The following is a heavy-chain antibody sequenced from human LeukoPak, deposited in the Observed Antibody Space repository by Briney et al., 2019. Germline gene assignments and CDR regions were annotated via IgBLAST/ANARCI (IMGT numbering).Heavy chain of an antibody. J-gene: IGHJ3*02. CDR2: INHSGST. D-gene: IGHD3-22*01. CDR1: GGSFSGYY. CDR3: ARHAAYYYDSSGYGAFDI. V-gene: IGHV4-34*01. Sequence: SETLSLTCAVYGGSFSGYYWSWIRQPPGKGLEWIGEINHSGSTNYNPSLKSRVTISVDTSKNQFSLKLTSVTAADTAVYYCARHAAYYYDSSGYGAFDIWGQGTMVTVSS.